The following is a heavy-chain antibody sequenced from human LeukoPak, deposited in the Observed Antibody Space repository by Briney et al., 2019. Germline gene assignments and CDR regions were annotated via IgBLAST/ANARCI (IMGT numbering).Heavy chain of an antibody. Sequence: SETLSLTCTVSGGSISSHYWSWIRQPPGKGLEWIGYIYYSGSTNYNPSLESRVTISVDTSKNQFSLKLSSVTAADTAVYYCARAAAGWYYYYYMDVWGKGTTVTVSS. CDR1: GGSISSHY. CDR3: ARAAAGWYYYYYMDV. D-gene: IGHD6-13*01. CDR2: IYYSGST. J-gene: IGHJ6*03. V-gene: IGHV4-59*11.